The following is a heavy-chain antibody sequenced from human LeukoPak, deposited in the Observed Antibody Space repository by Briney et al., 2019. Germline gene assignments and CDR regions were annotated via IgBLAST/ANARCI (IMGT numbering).Heavy chain of an antibody. D-gene: IGHD6-19*01. V-gene: IGHV3-7*05. J-gene: IGHJ4*02. Sequence: GGSLRLSCAASGFTFSNYWMSWVRQAPGKGLEWVANMDQEGSEKYYVDSVNGRFTISRDNAKNSLYLQMNSLRAEDTAMYYCARAGYSSGWFAYYWGQGTLVTVSS. CDR1: GFTFSNYW. CDR2: MDQEGSEK. CDR3: ARAGYSSGWFAYY.